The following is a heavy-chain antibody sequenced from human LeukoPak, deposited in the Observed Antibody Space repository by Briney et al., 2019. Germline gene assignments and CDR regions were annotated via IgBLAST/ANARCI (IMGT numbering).Heavy chain of an antibody. Sequence: PGGSLRLSCAASGFTFSSYSMNWVRQAPGKGLEWVSYISSSSSTIYYADSVKGRFTISRDNANNSLYLQMNSLRAEDTAVYYCAKDGPSSYHSVDYGGQETLATVSS. D-gene: IGHD5/OR15-5a*01. V-gene: IGHV3-48*04. CDR2: ISSSSSTI. CDR1: GFTFSSYS. J-gene: IGHJ4*02. CDR3: AKDGPSSYHSVDY.